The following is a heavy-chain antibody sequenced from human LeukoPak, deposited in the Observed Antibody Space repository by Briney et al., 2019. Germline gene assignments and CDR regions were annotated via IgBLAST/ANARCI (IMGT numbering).Heavy chain of an antibody. CDR1: GGSFSGYY. CDR2: INHSGST. J-gene: IGHJ4*02. Sequence: KSSETLSLTCAVYGGSFSGYYWSWIRQPPGKGLEWIGEINHSGSTNYNPSLKSRVTISVDTSKNQFSLKLSSVTAADTAVYYCARLQWLGFFDYWGQGTLITVSS. V-gene: IGHV4-34*01. CDR3: ARLQWLGFFDY. D-gene: IGHD6-19*01.